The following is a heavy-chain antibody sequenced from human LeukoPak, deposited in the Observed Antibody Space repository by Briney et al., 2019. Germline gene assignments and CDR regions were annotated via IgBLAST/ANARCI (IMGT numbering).Heavy chain of an antibody. CDR2: IYPGDSDT. J-gene: IGHJ4*02. V-gene: IGHV5-51*01. D-gene: IGHD1-26*01. CDR3: ARLTTYSGSYYEGYFDH. CDR1: GYSFTSYW. Sequence: AGESLKISCKGSGYSFTSYWIGWVRQMPGKGLEWMGIIYPGDSDTRYSPSFQGQVTISADKSISTAYLQWSSLKASDTAMYYCARLTTYSGSYYEGYFDHWGQGTLVTVSS.